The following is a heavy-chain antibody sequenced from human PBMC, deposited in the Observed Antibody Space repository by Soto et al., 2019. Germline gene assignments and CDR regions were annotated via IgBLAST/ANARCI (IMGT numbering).Heavy chain of an antibody. D-gene: IGHD6-19*01. CDR2: ISCDGINK. V-gene: IGHV3-30*03. J-gene: IGHJ5*02. CDR1: GFTFSSYG. CDR3: AMDARIAVTKGDLYDWFDP. Sequence: QVQLVESGGGVVQPGRSLRLSCAASGFTFSSYGMHWVRQDPGKGLEWVAVISCDGINKYYGDSEKGRFTISRDNSKNTVYLQVNCLRTEDTGVYYCAMDARIAVTKGDLYDWFDPWGQGTLVTVSS.